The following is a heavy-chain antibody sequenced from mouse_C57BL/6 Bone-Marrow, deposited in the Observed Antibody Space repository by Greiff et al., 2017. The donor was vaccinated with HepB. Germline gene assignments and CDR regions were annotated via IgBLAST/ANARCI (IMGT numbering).Heavy chain of an antibody. CDR2: IHPNSGST. J-gene: IGHJ2*01. CDR1: GYTFTSYW. V-gene: IGHV1-64*01. Sequence: QVQLQQPGAELVKPGASVKLSCKASGYTFTSYWIHWVKQRPGQGLEWIGMIHPNSGSTNYNEKFKSKATLTVDKSSSTAYMQLSSLTSEDSAVYYCASKDGYGLDYWGQGTTLTVSS. CDR3: ASKDGYGLDY. D-gene: IGHD2-2*01.